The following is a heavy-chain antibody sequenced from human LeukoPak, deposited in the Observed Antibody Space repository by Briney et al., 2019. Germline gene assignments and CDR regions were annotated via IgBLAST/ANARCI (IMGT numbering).Heavy chain of an antibody. CDR3: ARIVLMVYAFDY. CDR2: IHYSGTI. Sequence: PSETLSLTCTVSGGSITNDYWNWIRQSSGKQLEWIGSIHYSGTINYSPSLKSRITISLDTSKNQFSLKLSSVTAADTAMYYCARIVLMVYAFDYWGQGTLVTVSS. D-gene: IGHD2-8*01. V-gene: IGHV4-59*01. CDR1: GGSITNDY. J-gene: IGHJ4*02.